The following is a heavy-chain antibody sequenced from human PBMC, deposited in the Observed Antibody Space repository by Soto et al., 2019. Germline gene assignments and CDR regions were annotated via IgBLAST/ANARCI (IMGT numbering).Heavy chain of an antibody. J-gene: IGHJ4*02. CDR3: AIAVPYYFAY. CDR1: GGSISNSDW. Sequence: QVQLQESGPGLVKPSGTLSLTCAVSGGSISNSDWWSWVRQPPGKGLEWIGEISHSGGTYYNPSRKSRATISVDKSKTQFSLKLSSVTAADTAVYYCAIAVPYYFAYWGQGTLVTVSS. V-gene: IGHV4-4*02. CDR2: ISHSGGT.